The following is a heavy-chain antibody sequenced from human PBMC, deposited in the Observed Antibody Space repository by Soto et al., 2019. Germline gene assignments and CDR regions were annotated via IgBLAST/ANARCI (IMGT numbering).Heavy chain of an antibody. CDR2: IDWDDDK. J-gene: IGHJ4*02. D-gene: IGHD6-19*01. Sequence: YCPTLVNPTQTLTLTCTFSGFSLSTSGMCVSWIRQPPGKALELLARIDWDDDKYYSTSLKTRLTISKDTSKNQVVLTMTNMETVDIATYYCERIPNSYKFISGRYRPYYFDYWCQAILVTVS. V-gene: IGHV2-70*11. CDR3: ERIPNSYKFISGRYRPYYFDY. CDR1: GFSLSTSGMC.